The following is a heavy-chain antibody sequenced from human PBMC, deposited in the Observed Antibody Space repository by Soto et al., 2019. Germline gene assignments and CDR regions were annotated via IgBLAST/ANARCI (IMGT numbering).Heavy chain of an antibody. CDR1: GFTFSSYD. CDR3: AREGPQGGIDY. Sequence: EVQLVESGGGLVQPGGSLRLSCAASGFTFSSYDMHWVRQATGKGLEWVSAIGTAGDTYYPGSVKGRFTIFRENAKNALYLQMNSLRAGDTAVYYCAREGPQGGIDYWGQGTLVTVSS. D-gene: IGHD3-16*01. J-gene: IGHJ4*02. V-gene: IGHV3-13*01. CDR2: IGTAGDT.